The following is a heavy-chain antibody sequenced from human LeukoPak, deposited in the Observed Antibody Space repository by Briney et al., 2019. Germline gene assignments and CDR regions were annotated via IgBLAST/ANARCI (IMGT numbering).Heavy chain of an antibody. CDR2: ISGSGGST. CDR3: AKSPTKGPTMIVVANPFDI. J-gene: IGHJ3*02. V-gene: IGHV3-23*01. Sequence: GGSLRLSCAASGFTFSSYAMSWVRQAPGKGLEWVSAISGSGGSTYYADSVKGRFTISRDNSKNTLYLQMNSLRAEDTAVYYCAKSPTKGPTMIVVANPFDIWGQGTMVTVSS. D-gene: IGHD3-22*01. CDR1: GFTFSSYA.